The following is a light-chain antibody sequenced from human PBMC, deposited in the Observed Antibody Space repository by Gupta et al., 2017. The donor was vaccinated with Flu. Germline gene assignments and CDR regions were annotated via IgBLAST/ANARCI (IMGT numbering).Light chain of an antibody. CDR1: QTVLSNADNKNY. J-gene: IGKJ4*01. V-gene: IGKV4-1*01. CDR2: WAS. CDR3: QQYYGVPVT. Sequence: NCKFSQTVLSNADNKNYLAWFQQKPGHPPKLLIYWASSRQSGVPDRFSGSGSGTDFTLTISSLQTEDVAVYYCQQYYGVPVTFGGGTKVEI.